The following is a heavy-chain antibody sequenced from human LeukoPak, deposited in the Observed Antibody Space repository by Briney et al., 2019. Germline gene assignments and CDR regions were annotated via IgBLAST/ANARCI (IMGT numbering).Heavy chain of an antibody. CDR1: GYTFTSYG. D-gene: IGHD3-22*01. CDR3: ARDATNYYDSSGYPDAFDI. CDR2: ISAYNGNT. J-gene: IGHJ3*02. V-gene: IGHV1-18*01. Sequence: PGASVKVSCKASGYTFTSYGISWVRQAPGQGLEWMGWISAYNGNTNYAQKLQGRVTMTTDTSTSTAYMELRSLRSDDTAVYYCARDATNYYDSSGYPDAFDIWGQGTMVTVSS.